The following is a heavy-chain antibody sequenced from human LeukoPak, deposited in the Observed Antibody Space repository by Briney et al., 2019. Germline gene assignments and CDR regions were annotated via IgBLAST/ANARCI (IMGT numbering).Heavy chain of an antibody. V-gene: IGHV5-51*01. CDR3: ARLLEGYGDYEYYFDY. D-gene: IGHD4-17*01. CDR2: IYPGDSDT. CDR1: GYSFTSYW. Sequence: GESLKISCKGSGYSFTSYWIGWVRPMPGKGLEWMGIIYPGDSDTRYSPSFQGQVTISADKSISTAYLQWSSLRASDTAMYYCARLLEGYGDYEYYFDYWGQGTLVTVSS. J-gene: IGHJ4*02.